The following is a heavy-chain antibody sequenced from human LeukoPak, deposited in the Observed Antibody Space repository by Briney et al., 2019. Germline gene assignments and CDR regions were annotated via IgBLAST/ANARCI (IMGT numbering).Heavy chain of an antibody. J-gene: IGHJ4*02. Sequence: FQGRVTITRDMSTSTVYMELSSLRSEDTAVYYCARGSGYSGYDYFDYWGQGTLVTVSS. D-gene: IGHD5-12*01. V-gene: IGHV1-46*01. CDR3: ARGSGYSGYDYFDY.